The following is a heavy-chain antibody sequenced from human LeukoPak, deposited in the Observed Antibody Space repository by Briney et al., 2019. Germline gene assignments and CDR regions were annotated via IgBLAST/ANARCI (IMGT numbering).Heavy chain of an antibody. CDR1: GYTFIDYH. Sequence: ASVKVSCKTSGYTFIDYHMHWVRQAPGQGLEWMGRINPNSGGTNYAQKFQGRVTMTRDTSISTAYMELSRLRSDDTAVYYCAITRQWLVHWGQGTLVTVSS. CDR3: AITRQWLVH. J-gene: IGHJ4*02. V-gene: IGHV1-2*06. CDR2: INPNSGGT. D-gene: IGHD6-19*01.